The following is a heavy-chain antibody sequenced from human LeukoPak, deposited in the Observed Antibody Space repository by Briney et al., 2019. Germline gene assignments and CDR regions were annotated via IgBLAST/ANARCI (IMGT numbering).Heavy chain of an antibody. Sequence: GGSLRLSCAASGSTFSSYAMSWVRQAPGKGLEWVSAISGSGGSTYYADSVKGRFTISRDNSKNTLYLQMNSLRAEDTAVYYCAKGVVGVTPGAQGEFDYWGQGTLVTVSS. CDR2: ISGSGGST. CDR1: GSTFSSYA. D-gene: IGHD1-26*01. CDR3: AKGVVGVTPGAQGEFDY. J-gene: IGHJ4*02. V-gene: IGHV3-23*01.